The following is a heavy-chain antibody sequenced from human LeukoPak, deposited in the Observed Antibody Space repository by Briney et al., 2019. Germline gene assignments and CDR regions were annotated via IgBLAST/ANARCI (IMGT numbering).Heavy chain of an antibody. D-gene: IGHD3-22*01. J-gene: IGHJ4*02. Sequence: PGGSLRLSCAASGFTFSSYSMNWVRQAPGKGLEWVSSISSSSSYIYYADSVKGRFTISRDNAKNSLYLQMNSLRAEDTAVYYCARDFKEYYDSSGYLPHYWGQGTLVTVSS. CDR3: ARDFKEYYDSSGYLPHY. CDR2: ISSSSSYI. CDR1: GFTFSSYS. V-gene: IGHV3-21*01.